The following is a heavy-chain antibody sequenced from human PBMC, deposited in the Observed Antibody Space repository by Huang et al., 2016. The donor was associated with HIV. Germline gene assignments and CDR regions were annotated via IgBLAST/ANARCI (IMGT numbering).Heavy chain of an antibody. V-gene: IGHV1-24*01. CDR3: ATGFDVFFDF. D-gene: IGHD3-9*01. J-gene: IGHJ4*02. CDR2: FDPEIGET. CDR1: EYTLTELS. Sequence: QVQLVQSRAEVKKPGASVKVSCKVSEYTLTELSIHWVRQHPGKGLEWMGCFDPEIGETIYAQKFQGRVTMTEDTSTETAFMERSGLRPEDTAVYYCATGFDVFFDFWGQGTLVTVSS.